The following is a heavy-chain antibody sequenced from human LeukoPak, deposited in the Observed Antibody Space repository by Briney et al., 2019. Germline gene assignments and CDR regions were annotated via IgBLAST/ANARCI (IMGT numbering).Heavy chain of an antibody. Sequence: GGSLRLSCAASGFTSSSYGMHWVRQAPGKGLEWVAVISYDGSNKYYADSVKGRFTISRDNSKNTLYLQMNSLRAEDTAAYYCAKDPSIAAHTVDYWGQGTLVTVSS. CDR2: ISYDGSNK. CDR3: AKDPSIAAHTVDY. CDR1: GFTSSSYG. V-gene: IGHV3-30*18. J-gene: IGHJ4*02. D-gene: IGHD6-6*01.